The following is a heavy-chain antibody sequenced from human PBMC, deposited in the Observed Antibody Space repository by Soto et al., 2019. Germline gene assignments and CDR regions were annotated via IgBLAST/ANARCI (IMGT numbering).Heavy chain of an antibody. J-gene: IGHJ4*02. D-gene: IGHD4-17*01. CDR1: GFSFSGSA. V-gene: IGHV3-73*01. Sequence: GGSLRLSCAASGFSFSGSAMHWVRQASGKGLEWVGRVGSKANSYATAYAASVKGRFTISRDDSKNTAFLQMSSLKTEDTAVYYCTSTVVTPFALDYWGQGTLVTVSS. CDR3: TSTVVTPFALDY. CDR2: VGSKANSYAT.